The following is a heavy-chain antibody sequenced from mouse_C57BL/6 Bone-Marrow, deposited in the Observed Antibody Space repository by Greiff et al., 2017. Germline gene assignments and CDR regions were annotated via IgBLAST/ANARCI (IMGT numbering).Heavy chain of an antibody. J-gene: IGHJ2*01. CDR3: ARYSDGYSEGYFDY. V-gene: IGHV1-69*01. CDR1: GYTFTSYW. CDR2: IDPSDSYT. D-gene: IGHD2-3*01. Sequence: QVQLQQPGAELVMPGASVKLSCKASGYTFTSYWMHWVKQRPGQGLEWIGEIDPSDSYTNYNQKFKGKSTLTVDKSSSTAYMQLSSLTSEDSAVYYCARYSDGYSEGYFDYWGQGTTLTVSS.